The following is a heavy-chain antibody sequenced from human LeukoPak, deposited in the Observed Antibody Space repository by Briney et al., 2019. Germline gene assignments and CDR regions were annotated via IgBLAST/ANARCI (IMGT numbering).Heavy chain of an antibody. CDR1: GFTFSSYA. CDR3: ARDQLDNEWTDAFDI. V-gene: IGHV3-30*04. Sequence: GGSLRLSCAASGFTFSSYAMHWVRQAPGKGLEWVAVISYDGSNKYYADSVKGRFTISRDNSKNTLYLQINSLRAEDTAVYYCARDQLDNEWTDAFDIWGQGTMVTVSS. D-gene: IGHD6-6*01. J-gene: IGHJ3*02. CDR2: ISYDGSNK.